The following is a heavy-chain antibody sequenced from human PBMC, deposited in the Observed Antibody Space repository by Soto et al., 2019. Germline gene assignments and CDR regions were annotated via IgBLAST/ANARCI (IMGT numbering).Heavy chain of an antibody. D-gene: IGHD2-2*01. CDR2: ISLYSDGT. J-gene: IGHJ5*02. Sequence: AASVKVSCKTSGYTFSNYCITWVRQAPGQPLEWLGWISLYSDGTNYAQKFQGRVSMTTDTSTTTAYMELRSLRSDDTAVYYCARVVPGAEAWFGPWGQGTLVTVSS. CDR1: GYTFSNYC. CDR3: ARVVPGAEAWFGP. V-gene: IGHV1-18*01.